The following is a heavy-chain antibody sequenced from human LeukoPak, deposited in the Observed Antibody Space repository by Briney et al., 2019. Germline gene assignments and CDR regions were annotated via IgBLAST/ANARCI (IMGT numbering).Heavy chain of an antibody. D-gene: IGHD1-1*01. CDR1: GYTFTSYY. J-gene: IGHJ5*02. CDR3: ARDRWDWNDSVNWFDP. Sequence: ASVKVSCKASGYTFTSYYMHWVRQAPGQGLRWMGIINPSGGSTSYAQKFQGRVTMTRDTSTSTVYMELSSLRSEDTAVYYCARDRWDWNDSVNWFDPWGQGTLVTVSS. V-gene: IGHV1-46*01. CDR2: INPSGGST.